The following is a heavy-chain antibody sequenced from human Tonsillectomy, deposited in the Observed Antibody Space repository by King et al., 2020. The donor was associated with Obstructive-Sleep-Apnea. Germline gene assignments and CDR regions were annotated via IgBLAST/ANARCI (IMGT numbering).Heavy chain of an antibody. Sequence: VQLVQSGAEVKKPGASVKVSCKASGYTFTGYYMHWVRQAPGQGLEWMGWINPNSGGTNYAQKFQGWVTMTRDTSISTAYMELSRLRSDDTAVYYCARDTAAAGQTRDYYYYYGMDVWGQGTTVTVSS. CDR1: GYTFTGYY. J-gene: IGHJ6*02. D-gene: IGHD6-13*01. CDR3: ARDTAAAGQTRDYYYYYGMDV. V-gene: IGHV1-2*04. CDR2: INPNSGGT.